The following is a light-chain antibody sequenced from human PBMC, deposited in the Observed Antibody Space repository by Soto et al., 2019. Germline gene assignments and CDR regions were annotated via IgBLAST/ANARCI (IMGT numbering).Light chain of an antibody. J-gene: IGLJ2*01. CDR3: AAWDDSLNGPV. CDR2: SNN. Sequence: QSVLTQPPSASGTPGQRVTISCSGSNSNIGSRTVSWYQQLPGTAPKLLIQSNNQRPSGVPDRFSGSRSGTSASLAISGLQSEDEADYYCAAWDDSLNGPVFGGGTKLTVL. V-gene: IGLV1-44*01. CDR1: NSNIGSRT.